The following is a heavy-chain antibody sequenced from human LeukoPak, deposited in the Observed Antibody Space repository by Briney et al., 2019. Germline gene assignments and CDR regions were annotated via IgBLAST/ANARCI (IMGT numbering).Heavy chain of an antibody. Sequence: PGGSLRLSCAASGFTFSSYWVHWVRQAPGKGLVWVSRINSDGSSTSYADSVKGRFTISRDNAKNTLYLQMNSLRAEDTAVYYCARGNYVWGSYRLDAFDIWGQGTMVTVSS. V-gene: IGHV3-74*01. CDR3: ARGNYVWGSYRLDAFDI. CDR1: GFTFSSYW. D-gene: IGHD3-16*02. CDR2: INSDGSST. J-gene: IGHJ3*02.